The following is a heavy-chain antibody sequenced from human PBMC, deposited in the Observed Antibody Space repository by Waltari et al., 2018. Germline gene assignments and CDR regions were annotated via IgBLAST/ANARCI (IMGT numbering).Heavy chain of an antibody. CDR3: AKRGVNSTGGAFDY. CDR2: ISPICTTT. J-gene: IGHJ4*02. V-gene: IGHV1-69*01. Sequence: QVQLVQSGAEVKKPGSSVKVSCNTSGGSFSTYSLTWVRQAPGQGRGWMGGISPICTTTNYAQKFQGRLTISADESTRTVYVDLSSLRSEDTAVYYCAKRGVNSTGGAFDYWGQGTLVTVSS. D-gene: IGHD3-22*01. CDR1: GGSFSTYS.